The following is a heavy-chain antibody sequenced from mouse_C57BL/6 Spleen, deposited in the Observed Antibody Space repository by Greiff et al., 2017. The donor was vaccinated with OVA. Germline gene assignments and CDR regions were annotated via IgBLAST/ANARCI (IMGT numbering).Heavy chain of an antibody. V-gene: IGHV1-80*01. Sequence: QVQLKQSGAELVKPGASVKISCKASGYAFSSYWMNWVKQRPGKGLEWIGQIYPGDGDTNNNGKFKGKATLTADKSTSTAYMQLSSLTSENAAVYFCARYSRGNFDYWGQGTTLTVSS. CDR2: IYPGDGDT. J-gene: IGHJ2*01. CDR3: ARYSRGNFDY. CDR1: GYAFSSYW.